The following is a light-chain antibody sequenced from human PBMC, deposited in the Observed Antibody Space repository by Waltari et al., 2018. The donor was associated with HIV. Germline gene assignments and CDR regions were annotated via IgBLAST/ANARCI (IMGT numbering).Light chain of an antibody. CDR1: SSDGGGYDY. Sequence: QSALTQPHSVSGSPGQSVSIPCTGTSSDGGGYDYVSWYQQHPGKAPKFIIYDVTKRPAVLPARFSSSKSGDTASLTISDLQTEDEADYYCSSFAGTYTWVFGGGTKLTVL. J-gene: IGLJ3*02. CDR3: SSFAGTYTWV. CDR2: DVT. V-gene: IGLV2-11*01.